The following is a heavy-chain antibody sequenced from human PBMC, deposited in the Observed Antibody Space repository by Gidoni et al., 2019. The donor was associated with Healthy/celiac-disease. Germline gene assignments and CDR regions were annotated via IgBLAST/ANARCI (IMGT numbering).Heavy chain of an antibody. D-gene: IGHD6-19*01. V-gene: IGHV3-23*01. CDR3: AKDGPSRWLRHLNWFDP. Sequence: EVQLLVSGGGLVQPGWSLRLSCAASGFTFSRYAMSWVRQAPGKGLEWVSAISGSGGSTYYADSVKGRFTISRDNSKNTLYLQMNSLRAEDTAVYYCAKDGPSRWLRHLNWFDPWGQGTLATVSS. CDR1: GFTFSRYA. CDR2: ISGSGGST. J-gene: IGHJ5*02.